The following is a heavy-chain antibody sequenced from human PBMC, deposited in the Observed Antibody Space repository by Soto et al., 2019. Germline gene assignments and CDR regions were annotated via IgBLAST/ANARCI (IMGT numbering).Heavy chain of an antibody. CDR1: GFTFNNYA. D-gene: IGHD2-2*01. Sequence: EVQLLESGGGLVQPGGSLRLSCAASGFTFNNYAMGWVRQAPGKGLEWVSAITDSGSDTYYLDSVKGRFTISRDNSKNTLYLQMNSLRAEDTVIYYCAKLGSSSWSPHYYFDYWGQGTLVTVSS. V-gene: IGHV3-23*01. CDR3: AKLGSSSWSPHYYFDY. CDR2: ITDSGSDT. J-gene: IGHJ4*02.